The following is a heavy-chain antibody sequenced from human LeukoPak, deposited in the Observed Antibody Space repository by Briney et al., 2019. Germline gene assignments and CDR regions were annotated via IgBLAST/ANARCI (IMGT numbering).Heavy chain of an antibody. Sequence: SETLSLTCTVSGGSVSSASYYWGWIRQSPGKGLEWIGYIYYSGTTNYNASLKSRVTISMDTSKNQFSLNLTSVTAADTAVYYCARDPGYCSGGSCDNFDYWGQGTLVTVSS. CDR2: IYYSGTT. CDR1: GGSVSSASYY. V-gene: IGHV4-61*01. CDR3: ARDPGYCSGGSCDNFDY. J-gene: IGHJ4*02. D-gene: IGHD2-15*01.